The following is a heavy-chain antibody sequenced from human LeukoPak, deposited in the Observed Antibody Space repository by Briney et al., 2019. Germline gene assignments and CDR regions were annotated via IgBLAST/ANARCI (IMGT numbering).Heavy chain of an antibody. V-gene: IGHV4-59*08. J-gene: IGHJ4*02. Sequence: PSETLSLTCTVSGRSISSYYWSWIRQPPGRGLEWIAYISDIGSINYNPSLKSRVTISLDTSKNQFSLKLSSVAAEDTAVYYCAGHHPRNTVDFWGQGTLVTVSS. D-gene: IGHD2-8*02. CDR3: AGHHPRNTVDF. CDR1: GRSISSYY. CDR2: ISDIGSI.